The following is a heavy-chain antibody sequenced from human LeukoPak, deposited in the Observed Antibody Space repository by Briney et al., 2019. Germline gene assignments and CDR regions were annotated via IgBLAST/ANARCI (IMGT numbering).Heavy chain of an antibody. CDR2: ISFDGSNK. J-gene: IGHJ4*02. CDR3: ARGDGGGSSWYNF. CDR1: GFTFSNFA. Sequence: GGSLRLSCVASGFTFSNFAMHWVRQAPGKGLEWVTLISFDGSNKYYADSVKGRFTVSRDNSKNTLYLQMNSLRAEDTAVYYCARGDGGGSSWYNFWGQGSLVTVSS. D-gene: IGHD6-13*01. V-gene: IGHV3-30-3*01.